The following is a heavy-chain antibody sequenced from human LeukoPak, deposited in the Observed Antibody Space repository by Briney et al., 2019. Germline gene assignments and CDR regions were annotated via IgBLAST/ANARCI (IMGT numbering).Heavy chain of an antibody. CDR1: GYTFTSYA. J-gene: IGHJ5*02. Sequence: ASVKVSCKASGYTFTSYAMHWVRQAPGQGLEWMGWINAGNGNTKYSQKFQGRVTITRDTSASTAHMELSSLRSEDTAVYYCARDPTTYYYDSSGYYYDGNWFDPWGQGTLVTVSS. V-gene: IGHV1-3*01. D-gene: IGHD3-22*01. CDR3: ARDPTTYYYDSSGYYYDGNWFDP. CDR2: INAGNGNT.